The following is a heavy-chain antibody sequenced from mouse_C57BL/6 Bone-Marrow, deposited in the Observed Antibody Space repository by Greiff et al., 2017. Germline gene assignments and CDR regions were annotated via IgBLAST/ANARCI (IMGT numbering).Heavy chain of an antibody. J-gene: IGHJ3*01. V-gene: IGHV3-5*01. CDR3: ARSYDYDGFAY. CDR2: IYYSGTI. D-gene: IGHD2-4*01. Sequence: EVKLQESGPGLVKPSQTVFLTCTVTGISITTGNYRWSWIRQFPGNKLEWIGYIYYSGTITYNPSLTSRTTITRDTPKNQFFLEMNSLTAEDTATYYCARSYDYDGFAYWGQGTLVTVSA. CDR1: GISITTGNYR.